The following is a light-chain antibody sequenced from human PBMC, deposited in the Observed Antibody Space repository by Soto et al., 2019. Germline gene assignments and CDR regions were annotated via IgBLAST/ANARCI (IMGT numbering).Light chain of an antibody. CDR2: GAS. CDR3: QQYNNWPWT. V-gene: IGKV3-15*01. CDR1: QRVSSN. J-gene: IGKJ1*01. Sequence: IVMTQSPATLSMSPGERATLSCRASQRVSSNLAWYQQKPGQAPRLLIYGASTRATGIPARFSGSGSGTEFTLTISSLQSEDFAVYYCQQYNNWPWTFGQGTKV.